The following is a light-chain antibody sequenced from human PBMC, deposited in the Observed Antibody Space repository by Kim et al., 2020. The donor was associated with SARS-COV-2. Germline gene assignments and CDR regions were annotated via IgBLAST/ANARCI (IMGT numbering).Light chain of an antibody. J-gene: IGKJ2*01. V-gene: IGKV1-39*01. CDR3: LQTYSTPHT. CDR2: DAS. CDR1: QSISSH. Sequence: SASVEDRVTITCRASQSISSHLNWYQQKPGKAPNLLIYDASTLQSGVPSRFSGSGSGTDFTLTISSLQPEDFATYHCLQTYSTPHTFGQGTKLEIK.